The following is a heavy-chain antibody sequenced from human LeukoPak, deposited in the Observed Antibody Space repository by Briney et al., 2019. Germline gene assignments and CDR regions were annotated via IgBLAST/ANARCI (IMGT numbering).Heavy chain of an antibody. D-gene: IGHD3-22*01. J-gene: IGHJ4*02. CDR1: GYTFTSYG. CDR2: ISAYNGNT. CDR3: ARRLDYYDISGYHTLDY. V-gene: IGHV1-18*01. Sequence: GASVKVSCKASGYTFTSYGISWVRQAPGQGLEWMGWISAYNGNTNYAQNLQGRVTMTTDTSTSTAYMDLRSLRSDDTAVYYCARRLDYYDISGYHTLDYWGQGTLVTVSS.